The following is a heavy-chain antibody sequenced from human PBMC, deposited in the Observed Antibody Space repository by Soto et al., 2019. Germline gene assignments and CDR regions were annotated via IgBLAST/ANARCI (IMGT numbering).Heavy chain of an antibody. CDR2: IYYSGST. D-gene: IGHD2-8*01. CDR1: GGSISSGGYY. J-gene: IGHJ6*03. CDR3: ARVWCDDVSRHPPYYYYYYMDV. Sequence: HVQLPESGPGLVKPSQTLSLTCTVSGGSISSGGYYWSWIRQHPGKVLAWIGYIYYSGSTYYNPSLKRRVTITVETSKNQFSLKLSSVTAADTAVYYCARVWCDDVSRHPPYYYYYYMDVWGKGTTVTVSS. V-gene: IGHV4-31*03.